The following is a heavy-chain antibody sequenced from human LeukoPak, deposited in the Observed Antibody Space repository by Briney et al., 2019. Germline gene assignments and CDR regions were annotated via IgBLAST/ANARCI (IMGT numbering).Heavy chain of an antibody. D-gene: IGHD3-9*01. Sequence: ASVKVSCKASGYTFTNYTLNWVRQAPGQGLEWMGWISAYNGNTNYAQKLQGRVTMTTDTSTSTAYMELRSLRSDDTAVYYCARDGKYYDILTGYYDYWGQGTLVTVSS. V-gene: IGHV1-18*01. CDR1: GYTFTNYT. J-gene: IGHJ4*02. CDR2: ISAYNGNT. CDR3: ARDGKYYDILTGYYDY.